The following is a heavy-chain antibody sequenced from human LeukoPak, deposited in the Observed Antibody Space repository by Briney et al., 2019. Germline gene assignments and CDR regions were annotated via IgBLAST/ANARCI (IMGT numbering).Heavy chain of an antibody. CDR1: GFTFSNYA. CDR3: ARDGQMTTWGNVNWFDP. CDR2: ISYDGSNK. J-gene: IGHJ5*02. V-gene: IGHV3-30-3*01. D-gene: IGHD3-16*01. Sequence: HPGGSLRLSCAASGFTFSNYAMHWVRQAPGKGLEWVAVISYDGSNKYYADSVKGRFTISRDNSKNTLYLQMNSLRAEDTALYYCARDGQMTTWGNVNWFDPWGQGTLVTVSS.